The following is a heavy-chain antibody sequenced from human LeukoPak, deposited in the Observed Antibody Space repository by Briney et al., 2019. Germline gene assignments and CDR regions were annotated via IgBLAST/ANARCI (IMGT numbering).Heavy chain of an antibody. CDR1: GGSISSSSYY. CDR3: ARDKVVGATFFDY. Sequence: ETLSLTCTVSGGSISSSSYYLGWIRPPPGKGLEWVANIKQDGTEIYFVDSVKGRFTISVDNPNNSQYLHMDSLRHEDTAVYYCARDKVVGATFFDYWGQGTLVTVSS. CDR2: IKQDGTEI. J-gene: IGHJ4*02. V-gene: IGHV3-7*01. D-gene: IGHD1-26*01.